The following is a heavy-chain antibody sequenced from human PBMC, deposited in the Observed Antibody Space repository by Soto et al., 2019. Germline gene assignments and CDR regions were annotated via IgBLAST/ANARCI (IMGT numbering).Heavy chain of an antibody. CDR1: GGTFSSYA. D-gene: IGHD2-2*01. Sequence: SVKVSCKASGGTFSSYAISWVRQAPGQGLEWMGGIIPIFGTANYAQKFQGRVTITADESTSTAYMELSSLRSEDTAVYYCARAVVVVPAARDFWFDPWGQGTLVTVSS. CDR2: IIPIFGTA. CDR3: ARAVVVVPAARDFWFDP. J-gene: IGHJ5*02. V-gene: IGHV1-69*13.